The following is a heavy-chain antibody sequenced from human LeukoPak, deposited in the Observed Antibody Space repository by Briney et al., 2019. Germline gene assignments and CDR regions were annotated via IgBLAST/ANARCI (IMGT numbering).Heavy chain of an antibody. J-gene: IGHJ1*01. CDR2: IYYSGNT. CDR3: ARGAVASSFPEYFQH. CDR1: GGSINSGGYS. Sequence: SETLTLTCAVSGGSINSGGYSWSWIRQPPGKGLEWIGYIYYSGNTNYNPSLKSRVTISVDTSKNQFSLKLSSVTPADTAVYYCARGAVASSFPEYFQHWGQGTLVTVSS. V-gene: IGHV4-61*08. D-gene: IGHD6-19*01.